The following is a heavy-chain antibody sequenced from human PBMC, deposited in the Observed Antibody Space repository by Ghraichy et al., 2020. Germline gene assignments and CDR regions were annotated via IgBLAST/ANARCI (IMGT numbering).Heavy chain of an antibody. CDR2: IIPIFGTA. CDR3: ARARIQDCSSTSCLGGEDYYDYMDV. D-gene: IGHD2-2*01. J-gene: IGHJ6*03. V-gene: IGHV1-69*13. CDR1: GGTFSSYA. Sequence: SVKVSCKASGGTFSSYAISWVRQAPGQGLEWMGGIIPIFGTANYAQKFQGRVTITADESTSTAYMELSSLRSEDTAVYYCARARIQDCSSTSCLGGEDYYDYMDVWGKGTTVTV.